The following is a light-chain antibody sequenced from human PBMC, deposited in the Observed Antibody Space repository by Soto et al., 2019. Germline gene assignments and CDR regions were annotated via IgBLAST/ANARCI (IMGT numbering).Light chain of an antibody. V-gene: IGKV3-15*01. Sequence: EIVMTQSPATLSVSPGERATLSCRASQSVSSNLAWYQQKPGQAPSLLIYGASTRATGIPARFSGSGSGTDFTLTISSLQTADFAAYYCQHYNSWPRTFGQGTKVEIK. CDR1: QSVSSN. J-gene: IGKJ1*01. CDR2: GAS. CDR3: QHYNSWPRT.